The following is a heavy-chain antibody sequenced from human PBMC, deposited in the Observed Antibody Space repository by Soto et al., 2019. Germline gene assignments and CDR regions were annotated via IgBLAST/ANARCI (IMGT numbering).Heavy chain of an antibody. J-gene: IGHJ3*02. Sequence: PSETLSLTCAVYGGPLGGSYWSWIRQPPGMELEWIGEINHSGSTNYNPSLKSRVTISVDTSKNQISLRLSSVTAADTAVYYCARGRNYDILTGYSLASNVAFDIWGQGTMVT. CDR1: GGPLGGSY. D-gene: IGHD3-9*01. CDR2: INHSGST. V-gene: IGHV4-34*01. CDR3: ARGRNYDILTGYSLASNVAFDI.